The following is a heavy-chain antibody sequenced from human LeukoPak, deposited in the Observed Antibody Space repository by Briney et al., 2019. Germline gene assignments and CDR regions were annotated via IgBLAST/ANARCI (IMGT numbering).Heavy chain of an antibody. CDR2: INYNGANT. D-gene: IGHD1-26*01. V-gene: IGHV3-43*01. Sequence: GGSLRLSCAASGFNFYDHTMHWVRQAPGKGLEWVSLINYNGANTFYADFVKGRFTISRDNNKNSLYLQIHSLRPEDTAFYYCVKSHFSGALDYWGQGALVTVSS. CDR3: VKSHFSGALDY. J-gene: IGHJ4*02. CDR1: GFNFYDHT.